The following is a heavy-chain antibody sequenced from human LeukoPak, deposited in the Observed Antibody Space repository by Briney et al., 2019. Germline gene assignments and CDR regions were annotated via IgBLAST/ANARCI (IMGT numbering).Heavy chain of an antibody. D-gene: IGHD2-2*01. CDR3: ARRGRNAKSNRDWFDP. V-gene: IGHV3-7*01. CDR1: GFTFSTYW. CDR2: MNQDGSEK. J-gene: IGHJ5*02. Sequence: GGSLRLSCAASGFTFSTYWMSWVRQPPGKGLEWVANMNQDGSEKHYVDSATGRFTISRDNAENSLFLQMSSLRADDAAVYYCARRGRNAKSNRDWFDPWGQGTLVTVYS.